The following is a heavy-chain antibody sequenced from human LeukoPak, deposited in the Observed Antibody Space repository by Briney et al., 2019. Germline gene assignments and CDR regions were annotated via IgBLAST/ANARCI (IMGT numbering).Heavy chain of an antibody. CDR1: GYTFTSYG. V-gene: IGHV1-18*01. CDR2: ISAYNGNT. J-gene: IGHJ4*02. Sequence: ASVKVSCKASGYTFTSYGISWVRQAPGQGLEWMGWISAYNGNTNYAQKLQGRVTMTTDTSTSTAYMELRSLRSDDTAVYYCARDIDNQGNWTCIFDYWGQGTLVTVSS. D-gene: IGHD1-1*01. CDR3: ARDIDNQGNWTCIFDY.